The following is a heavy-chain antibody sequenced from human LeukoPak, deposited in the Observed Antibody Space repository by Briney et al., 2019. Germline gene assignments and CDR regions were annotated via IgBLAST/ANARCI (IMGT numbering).Heavy chain of an antibody. D-gene: IGHD5-12*01. J-gene: IGHJ6*03. CDR1: GLTFNTYW. CDR2: INLDGSEK. Sequence: PGGSLRLSCAASGLTFNTYWMSWVRQAPGKGLEWVANINLDGSEKYYVDSVKGRFTISRDNAKNSLYLQMTSLRAEDTAVYYCARVGPGYDLISHYYYMDVWGKGTTVTISS. CDR3: ARVGPGYDLISHYYYMDV. V-gene: IGHV3-7*01.